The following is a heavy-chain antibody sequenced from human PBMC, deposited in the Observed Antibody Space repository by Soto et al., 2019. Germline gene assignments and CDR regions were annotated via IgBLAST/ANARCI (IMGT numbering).Heavy chain of an antibody. CDR1: GYTFAPNF. V-gene: IGHV5-51*01. CDR2: IYPGNSYT. D-gene: IGHD2-15*01. J-gene: IGHJ5*02. CDR3: ARGVVVVAATGNWFDP. Sequence: RGESLKISFAASGYTFAPNFIACVRQMSGKGLEYMGIIYPGNSYTNYSPSFQGHVTISADKSISTAYLQWSSLKASDTAMYYCARGVVVVAATGNWFDPWGQGTLVTVSS.